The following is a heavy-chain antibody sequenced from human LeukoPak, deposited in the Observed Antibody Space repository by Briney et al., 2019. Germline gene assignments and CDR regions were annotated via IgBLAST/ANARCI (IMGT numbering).Heavy chain of an antibody. CDR2: ISSSGSTI. Sequence: GGSLRLSCAASGFTFSSYEMNWVRQAPGKGLEWVSYISSSGSTIYYADSVKGRFTISRDNAKNSLYLQMNSLRAEDTAVYYCAREKYYYDSIGYYGYWGQGTLVTVSS. CDR1: GFTFSSYE. CDR3: AREKYYYDSIGYYGY. D-gene: IGHD3-22*01. J-gene: IGHJ4*02. V-gene: IGHV3-48*03.